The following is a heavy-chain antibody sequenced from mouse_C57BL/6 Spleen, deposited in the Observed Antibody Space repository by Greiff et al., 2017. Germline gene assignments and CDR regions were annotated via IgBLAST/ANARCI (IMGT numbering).Heavy chain of an antibody. CDR3: ARDRMYYFDY. Sequence: EVQLQESEGGLVQPGSSMKLSCTASGFTFSDYYMAWVRQAPEKGLEWVANINYDGSSTYYLDSLKSRFIISRDNAKNTLYLQMSSLKSEDTATYYCARDRMYYFDYWGQGTTLTVSS. J-gene: IGHJ2*01. CDR2: INYDGSST. CDR1: GFTFSDYY. V-gene: IGHV5-16*01.